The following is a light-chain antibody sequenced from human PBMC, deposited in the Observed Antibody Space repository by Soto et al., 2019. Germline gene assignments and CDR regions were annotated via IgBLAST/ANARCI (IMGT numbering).Light chain of an antibody. CDR3: QQRSNWPT. J-gene: IGKJ4*01. CDR2: DAS. Sequence: EIVLTQSPATLSLSPGARAPLSGRASQSVSSYLAWYQQKPGQAPRLLIYDASNRATGTPARFSGSGSGTDFTLTISSLEPEDFAVYYCQQRSNWPTFGGGNKVDIK. CDR1: QSVSSY. V-gene: IGKV3-11*01.